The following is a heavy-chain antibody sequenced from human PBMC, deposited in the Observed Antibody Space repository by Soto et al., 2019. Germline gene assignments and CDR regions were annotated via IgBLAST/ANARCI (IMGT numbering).Heavy chain of an antibody. CDR3: ARSPGVFDY. V-gene: IGHV1-69*06. J-gene: IGHJ4*02. CDR2: LVPVFGTA. D-gene: IGHD3-10*01. CDR1: GGTFSSLA. Sequence: QVQLVQSGAEVKKPGSSVKVSCKASGGTFSSLAISWVRQAPGQGLEWMGGLVPVFGTANYAQKFRGRVTNTADTLNSTYYMELGTLRSEDTVVYYCARSPGVFDYWGQGTLVTVSS.